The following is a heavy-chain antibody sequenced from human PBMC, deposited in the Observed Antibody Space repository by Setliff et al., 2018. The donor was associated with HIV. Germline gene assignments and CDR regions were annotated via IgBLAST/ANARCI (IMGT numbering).Heavy chain of an antibody. V-gene: IGHV3-49*04. Sequence: PGGSLRLSCTISGVTFGDSSMGWGRQAPGKGLAWVASIRSKVYGGTIEYAASVTDRFTISRDDSKSIAYLQMNSLKTEDTATYYCASLRTGAAYFFDHWGQGTLVTXSS. CDR3: ASLRTGAAYFFDH. J-gene: IGHJ4*02. CDR2: IRSKVYGGTI. D-gene: IGHD1-1*01. CDR1: GVTFGDSS.